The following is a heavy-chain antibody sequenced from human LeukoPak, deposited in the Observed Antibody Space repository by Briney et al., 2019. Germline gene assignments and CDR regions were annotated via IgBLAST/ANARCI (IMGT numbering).Heavy chain of an antibody. CDR3: ARDSDMSSSWFYYYYGMDV. CDR1: GFTFSSYA. Sequence: GGSLRLSCAASGFTFSSYAMHWVRQAPGKGLEWVAVISYDGGNKYYADSVKGRFTISRDNSKNTLYLQMNSLRAEDTAVYYCARDSDMSSSWFYYYYGMDVWGQGTTVTVSS. D-gene: IGHD6-13*01. J-gene: IGHJ6*02. V-gene: IGHV3-30*04. CDR2: ISYDGGNK.